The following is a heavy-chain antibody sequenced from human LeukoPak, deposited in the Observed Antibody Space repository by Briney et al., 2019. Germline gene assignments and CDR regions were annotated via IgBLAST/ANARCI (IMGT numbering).Heavy chain of an antibody. CDR3: ATDGAGFDT. Sequence: GSLSLSCAASGLTFSDYYMSWIRQAPGKGLEWLSYINIGGTNTHYADSVKGRFTISRDNAKKSLYLEMTNLRAEDTAVYYCATDGAGFDTWGQGVLGTVSA. V-gene: IGHV3-11*01. CDR2: INIGGTNT. J-gene: IGHJ5*02. CDR1: GLTFSDYY.